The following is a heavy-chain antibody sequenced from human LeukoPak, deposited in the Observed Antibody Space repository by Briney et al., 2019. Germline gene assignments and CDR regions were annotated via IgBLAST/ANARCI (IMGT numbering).Heavy chain of an antibody. V-gene: IGHV4-30-2*01. J-gene: IGHJ3*02. Sequence: SETLSLTCTDSGGSISSGGYYWSWIRQPPGKGLEWIGYIYHSGSTYYNPSLKSRVTISVDTSKNQFSLKLSSVTAADTAVYYCARDRGYCSSTSCYRAFDIWGQGTMVTVSS. D-gene: IGHD2-2*02. CDR1: GGSISSGGYY. CDR2: IYHSGST. CDR3: ARDRGYCSSTSCYRAFDI.